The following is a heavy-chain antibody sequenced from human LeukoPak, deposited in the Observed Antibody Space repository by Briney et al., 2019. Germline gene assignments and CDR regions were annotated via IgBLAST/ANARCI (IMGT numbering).Heavy chain of an antibody. J-gene: IGHJ4*02. V-gene: IGHV3-23*01. CDR3: AKEEGSGWRSFDY. CDR2: ISGSGGST. D-gene: IGHD6-19*01. CDR1: GLTFSSYA. Sequence: GGSLRLSCAASGLTFSSYAMSWVRQAPGEGLEWVSAISGSGGSTYYADSVKGRFTISRDNSKNTLYLQMNSLRAEDTAVYYCAKEEGSGWRSFDYWGQGTLVTVSS.